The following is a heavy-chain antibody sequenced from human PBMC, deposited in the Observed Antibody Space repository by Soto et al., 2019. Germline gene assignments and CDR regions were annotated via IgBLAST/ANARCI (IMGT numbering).Heavy chain of an antibody. D-gene: IGHD3-3*01. CDR1: GGSISSYY. Sequence: QVQLQESGPGLVKPSETLSLTCTVSGGSISSYYWSWIRQPPGKGLEWIGYIYYSGSTNYNPSLKSRVTISVDTSKNQFSLKLSSVTAADTAVYYCARALHYDFWSGVYYYYGMDVWGQGTTVTVSS. CDR2: IYYSGST. J-gene: IGHJ6*02. V-gene: IGHV4-59*01. CDR3: ARALHYDFWSGVYYYYGMDV.